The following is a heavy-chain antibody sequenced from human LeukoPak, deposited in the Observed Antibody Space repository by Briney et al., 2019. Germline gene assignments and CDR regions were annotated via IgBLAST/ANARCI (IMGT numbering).Heavy chain of an antibody. CDR3: AKDFLDSAAGTTWFDP. D-gene: IGHD6-13*01. V-gene: IGHV3-23*01. CDR2: ISGSGGRT. Sequence: GGSLRVSCAASGFTFSSFDMSWVRQAPGKGLEWVSVISGSGGRTYYADSVKGRFTISRDNSKNTLYLQMNSLRAEDTAVYYCAKDFLDSAAGTTWFDPWGQGTLVTVSS. CDR1: GFTFSSFD. J-gene: IGHJ5*02.